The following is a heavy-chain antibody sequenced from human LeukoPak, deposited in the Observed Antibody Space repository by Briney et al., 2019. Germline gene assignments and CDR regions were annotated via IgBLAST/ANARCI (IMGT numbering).Heavy chain of an antibody. CDR3: ASTRDSSGYPGDFDY. CDR1: GGSISSSSYY. D-gene: IGHD3-22*01. V-gene: IGHV4-39*07. CDR2: IYYSGST. J-gene: IGHJ4*02. Sequence: SETLSLTCTVSGGSISSSSYYWGWIRQPPGKGLEWIGSIYYSGSTYYNPSLKSRVTISVDTSKNQFSLKLSSVTAADTAVYYCASTRDSSGYPGDFDYWGQGTLVTVSS.